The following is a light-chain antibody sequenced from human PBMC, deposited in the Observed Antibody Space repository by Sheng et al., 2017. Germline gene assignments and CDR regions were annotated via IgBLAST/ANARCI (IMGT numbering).Light chain of an antibody. Sequence: EIVLTQSPATLSLSPGERATLSCRASQSVSSSYLAWYQQKPGQAPRLLIYDAFNRATGIPGRFSGSGSGTDFTLTISSLEPEDFAVYYCQQRRNWPPLTFGGGTKVEIK. CDR2: DAF. J-gene: IGKJ4*01. CDR1: QSVSSSY. CDR3: QQRRNWPPLT. V-gene: IGKV3-11*01.